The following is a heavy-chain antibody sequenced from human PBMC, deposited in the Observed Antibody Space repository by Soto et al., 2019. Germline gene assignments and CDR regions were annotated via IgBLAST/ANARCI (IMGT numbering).Heavy chain of an antibody. CDR3: ARGMEYNWNPAGWFDP. CDR2: IYYSGST. CDR1: GGSISSGVCY. V-gene: IGHV4-31*03. J-gene: IGHJ5*02. Sequence: PSETLSLTCTVSGGSISSGVCYWSWIRQHPGKGLEWIGYIYYSGSTYYNPSLKSRVTISVDTSKNQFSLKLSSVTAADTAVYYCARGMEYNWNPAGWFDPWGQGTLVNVSS. D-gene: IGHD1-20*01.